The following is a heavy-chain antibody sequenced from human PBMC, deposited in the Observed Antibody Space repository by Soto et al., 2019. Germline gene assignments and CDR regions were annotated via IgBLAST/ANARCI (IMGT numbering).Heavy chain of an antibody. J-gene: IGHJ4*02. D-gene: IGHD3-3*01. CDR3: ARHRQTYYDFWSGYYGGGQYYFDY. CDR2: INHSGST. CDR1: GGYFSGYY. Sequence: SETLSLTCAVFGGYFSGYYWSWTRQPPGKGLEWIGEINHSGSTNYSPSLKSRVTISVDTSKNQFSLKLSSVTAADTAVYYCARHRQTYYDFWSGYYGGGQYYFDYWGQGTLVTVSS. V-gene: IGHV4-34*01.